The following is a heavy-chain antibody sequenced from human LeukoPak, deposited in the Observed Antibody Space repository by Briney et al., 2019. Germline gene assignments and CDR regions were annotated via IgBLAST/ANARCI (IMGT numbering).Heavy chain of an antibody. CDR3: ARENSGSYREFDY. V-gene: IGHV4-4*07. CDR2: IYTSGST. J-gene: IGHJ4*02. D-gene: IGHD1-26*01. CDR1: GGSISSYY. Sequence: SETLSLTCTVSGGSISSYYWSWIRQPPGRGLEWIWRIYTSGSTNYNASLKSRVSMSVDTSKNQFSLKLSSVTATDTAVFYCARENSGSYREFDYWGQGTLVTVSS.